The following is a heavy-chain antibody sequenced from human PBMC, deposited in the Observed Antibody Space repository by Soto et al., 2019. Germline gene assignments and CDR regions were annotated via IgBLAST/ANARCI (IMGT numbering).Heavy chain of an antibody. J-gene: IGHJ5*02. CDR2: IKSKIDGGTP. CDR1: GFTFSNAW. CDR3: TRYRLGELFEGDP. D-gene: IGHD3-10*01. V-gene: IGHV3-15*01. Sequence: GGSLRLSCAASGFTFSNAWMSWVRQAPGKGLEWVGRIKSKIDGGTPDYAATVKGRFTISRDDSKKTLYLEMNSLKTEDTAVYYCTRYRLGELFEGDPWGQGTLVTVSS.